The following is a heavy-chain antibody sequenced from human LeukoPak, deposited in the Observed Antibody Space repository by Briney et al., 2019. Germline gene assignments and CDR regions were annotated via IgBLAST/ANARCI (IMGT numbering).Heavy chain of an antibody. CDR2: LTPLAGTP. D-gene: IGHD3-22*01. V-gene: IGHV1-69*06. J-gene: IGHJ4*02. CDR1: GDTFGTFS. Sequence: GASVKVSCKASGDTFGTFSFNWVRQAPSEGLEWLGGLTPLAGTPNYAQKFQGRVTITADKSTSTAYMELSSLRSEDTAVYYCARVPDSYDSTGRNYFDYWGQGTLVTVSS. CDR3: ARVPDSYDSTGRNYFDY.